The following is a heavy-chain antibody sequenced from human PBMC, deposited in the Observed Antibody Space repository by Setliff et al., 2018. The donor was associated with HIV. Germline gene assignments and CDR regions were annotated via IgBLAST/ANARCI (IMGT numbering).Heavy chain of an antibody. CDR3: ARGPPIVVVPAALLTFDY. D-gene: IGHD2-2*01. CDR1: GYTFTDYG. CDR2: INVNDGFR. V-gene: IGHV1-18*01. Sequence: ASVKVSCKASGYTFTDYGIAWVRQAPGQGLEWVGWINVNDGFRNYAQKLQGRVTMTTDTSTSTAYMELRSLRSDDTAVYYCARGPPIVVVPAALLTFDYWGQGTLVTVS. J-gene: IGHJ4*02.